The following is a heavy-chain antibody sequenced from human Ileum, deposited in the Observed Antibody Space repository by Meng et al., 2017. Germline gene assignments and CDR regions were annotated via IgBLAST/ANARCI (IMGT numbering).Heavy chain of an antibody. V-gene: IGHV4-39*01. CDR1: SGSFTNNNYY. J-gene: IGHJ4*02. CDR2: IYYGGST. Sequence: QLRLQESGSGLVKPSETLSLTCSVSSGSFTNNNYYWVWIRRPPGKGLEWIGCIYYGGSTYYNPSLKSRVTISVGTSTNQFSLKLISVTAADTAVYYCARRAHYGDPPRWGQGTLVTVSS. CDR3: ARRAHYGDPPR. D-gene: IGHD4-17*01.